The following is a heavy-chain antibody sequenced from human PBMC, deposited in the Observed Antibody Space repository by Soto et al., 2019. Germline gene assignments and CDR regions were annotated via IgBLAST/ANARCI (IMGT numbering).Heavy chain of an antibody. CDR3: APLGGLHVA. D-gene: IGHD3-10*01. V-gene: IGHV3-30-3*01. CDR1: GFTFSSYA. Sequence: GGSLRLSCAASGFTFSSYAMHWVRQAPGKGLEWVAVISYDGSNKYYADSVKGRFTISRDNSKNTLYLQMNSLRAEDTAVYYCAPLGGLHVAWGQGTTVTVSS. J-gene: IGHJ6*02. CDR2: ISYDGSNK.